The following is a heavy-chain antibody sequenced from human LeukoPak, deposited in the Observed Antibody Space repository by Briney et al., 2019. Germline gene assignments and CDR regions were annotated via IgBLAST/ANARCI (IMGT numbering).Heavy chain of an antibody. V-gene: IGHV1-2*02. J-gene: IGHJ4*02. Sequence: ASVKVSCKASGYTFTGYYMHWVRQAPGQGLEWMGWINPNSGGTNYAQKFQGRVTMTRDTSISTAYMELSRLRSEDTAVYYCASMPGAYCGGDCSRDGYWGQGTLVTVSS. D-gene: IGHD2-21*02. CDR2: INPNSGGT. CDR3: ASMPGAYCGGDCSRDGY. CDR1: GYTFTGYY.